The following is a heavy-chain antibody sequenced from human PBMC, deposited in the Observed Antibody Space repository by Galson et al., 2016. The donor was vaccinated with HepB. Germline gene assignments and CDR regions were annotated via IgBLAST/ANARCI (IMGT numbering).Heavy chain of an antibody. J-gene: IGHJ4*02. CDR3: ARDRTLFGVVTALWY. V-gene: IGHV4-4*02. CDR1: GGSISSSNW. CDR2: IYHSGST. D-gene: IGHD3-3*01. Sequence: SETLSLTCAVSGGSISSSNWWSWVRQPPGKGLEWIGEIYHSGSTNYNPSLKSRVTISLDMSKNQFSLKLGSVTAADTAVYYCARDRTLFGVVTALWYWGQGTQVTVSS.